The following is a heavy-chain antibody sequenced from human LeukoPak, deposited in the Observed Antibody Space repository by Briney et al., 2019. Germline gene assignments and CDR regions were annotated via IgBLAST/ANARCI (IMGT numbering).Heavy chain of an antibody. CDR2: ISGSGGST. CDR3: ARDPPYYYDSSGSFDY. J-gene: IGHJ4*02. V-gene: IGHV3-23*01. CDR1: GFTFSSYG. D-gene: IGHD3-22*01. Sequence: QPGGSLRLSCAASGFTFSSYGMSGVRQAPGKGLEWVSAISGSGGSTYYADSVKGRFTISRDNSKNTLYLQMNSLRAEDTAVYYCARDPPYYYDSSGSFDYWGQGTLVTVSS.